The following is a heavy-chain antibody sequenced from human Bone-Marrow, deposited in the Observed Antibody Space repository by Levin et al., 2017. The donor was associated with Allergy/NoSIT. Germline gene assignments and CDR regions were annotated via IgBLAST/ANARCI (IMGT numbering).Heavy chain of an antibody. CDR3: ARQTSGYDALDV. CDR1: GNTFSTEW. J-gene: IGHJ3*01. Sequence: LGESLKISCQGSGNTFSTEWIAWVRQMPGKGLEMMGVVYPRDSNTRYSPSFQGQVTFSADKSISTVYLQWTSLKASDTAIYYCARQTSGYDALDVWGQGTMVAVSS. V-gene: IGHV5-51*01. D-gene: IGHD5-18*01. CDR2: VYPRDSNT.